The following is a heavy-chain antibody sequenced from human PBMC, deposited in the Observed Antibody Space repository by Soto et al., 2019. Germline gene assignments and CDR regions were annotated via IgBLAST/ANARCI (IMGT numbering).Heavy chain of an antibody. D-gene: IGHD3-10*01. J-gene: IGHJ4*02. CDR3: ETVFGTPRAEDYGWGSYYH. CDR1: GYTLTEIS. V-gene: IGHV1-24*01. Sequence: ASGKVSWKVSGYTLTEISMQWGRQAPGKRLEWVGGFDPEDGEKIYAQKFQGRGTMTEDTSTDTAYMELSSLRSEGTAGYYCETVFGTPRAEDYGWGSYYHGGRGPRVTASS. CDR2: FDPEDGEK.